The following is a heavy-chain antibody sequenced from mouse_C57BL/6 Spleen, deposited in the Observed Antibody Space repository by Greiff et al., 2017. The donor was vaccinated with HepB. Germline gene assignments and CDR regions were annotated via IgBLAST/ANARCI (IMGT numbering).Heavy chain of an antibody. CDR1: GFTFSDYG. CDR2: ISSGSSTI. V-gene: IGHV5-17*01. CDR3: ARGLPLYFDY. J-gene: IGHJ2*01. D-gene: IGHD2-2*01. Sequence: EVHLVESGGGLVKPGGSLKPSCAASGFTFSDYGMHWVRQAPEKGLEWVAYISSGSSTIYYADTVKGRFTISRDNAKNTLFLQMTSLRSEDTAMYYCARGLPLYFDYWGQGTTLTVSS.